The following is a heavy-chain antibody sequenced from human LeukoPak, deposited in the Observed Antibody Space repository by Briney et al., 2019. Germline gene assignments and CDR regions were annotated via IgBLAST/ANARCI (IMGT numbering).Heavy chain of an antibody. CDR1: GYTFTSYG. D-gene: IGHD3-16*02. CDR3: ARGRYYDYVWGSYRSPSASDY. CDR2: ISAYNGNT. V-gene: IGHV1-18*01. J-gene: IGHJ4*02. Sequence: ASVKVSCKASGYTFTSYGISWVRQAPGQGLEWMGRISAYNGNTNYAQKLQGRVTMTTDTSTSTAYMELRSLRSDDTAVYYCARGRYYDYVWGSYRSPSASDYWGQGTLVTVSS.